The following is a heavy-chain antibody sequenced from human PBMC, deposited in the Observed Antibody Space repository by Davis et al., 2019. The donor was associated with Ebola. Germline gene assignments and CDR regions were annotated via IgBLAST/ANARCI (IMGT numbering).Heavy chain of an antibody. CDR2: INPSGGST. CDR3: ARGRTVAGTRGLSWFDP. D-gene: IGHD6-19*01. J-gene: IGHJ5*02. Sequence: ASVKVSCKASGYTFTSYYMHWVRQAPGQGLEWMGIINPSGGSTSYAQKLQGRVAIIRDTSASTAFMELSSLGSEDTAVYYCARGRTVAGTRGLSWFDPWGQGTLVIVSS. CDR1: GYTFTSYY. V-gene: IGHV1-46*04.